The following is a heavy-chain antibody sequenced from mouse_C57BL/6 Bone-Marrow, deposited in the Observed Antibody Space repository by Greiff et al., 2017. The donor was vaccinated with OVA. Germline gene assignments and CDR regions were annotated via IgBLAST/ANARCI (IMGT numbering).Heavy chain of an antibody. CDR1: GFTFSDYY. J-gene: IGHJ4*01. Sequence: EVHLVESEGGLVQPGSSMKLSCTASGFTFSDYYMAWVRQVPEKGLEWVANINYDGSSTYYLDSLKSRFIISRDNAKNILYLQMSSLKSEDTATYYCARGDYDQGYYYAMDYWGQGTSVTVSS. V-gene: IGHV5-16*01. CDR2: INYDGSST. CDR3: ARGDYDQGYYYAMDY. D-gene: IGHD2-4*01.